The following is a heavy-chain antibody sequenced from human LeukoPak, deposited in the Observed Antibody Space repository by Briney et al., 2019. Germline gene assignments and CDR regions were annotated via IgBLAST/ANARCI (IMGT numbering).Heavy chain of an antibody. J-gene: IGHJ4*02. V-gene: IGHV4-34*01. CDR2: INHSGST. Sequence: ASETLSLTCAVSGGSISSGGYSWSWIRQPPGKGLEWIGEINHSGSTNYNPSLKSRVTISVDTSKNQFSLKLSSVTAADTAVYYCARRVGATDYWGQGTLVTVSS. CDR1: GGSISSGGYS. CDR3: ARRVGATDY. D-gene: IGHD1-26*01.